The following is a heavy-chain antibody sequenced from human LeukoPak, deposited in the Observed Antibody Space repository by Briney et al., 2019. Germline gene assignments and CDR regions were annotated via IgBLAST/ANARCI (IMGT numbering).Heavy chain of an antibody. J-gene: IGHJ4*02. D-gene: IGHD6-19*01. Sequence: ASVKVSCKASGYTFTSYGISWVRQAPGQGLEWMGWINPNSGSTNYAQKFQGRVTMTRDTSISTAYMELRSLRSDDTAVYYCARIGMIAVAGTYDYWGQGTLVTVSS. CDR3: ARIGMIAVAGTYDY. CDR2: INPNSGST. V-gene: IGHV1-2*02. CDR1: GYTFTSYG.